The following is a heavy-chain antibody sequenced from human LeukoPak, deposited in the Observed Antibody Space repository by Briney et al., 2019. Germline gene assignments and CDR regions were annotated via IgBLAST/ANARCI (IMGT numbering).Heavy chain of an antibody. CDR3: ARDLRSSGWYVFDH. J-gene: IGHJ4*02. D-gene: IGHD6-19*01. CDR2: IYTSGST. Sequence: SETLSLTCTVSGGSISSYYWSWIRPPAGKGLEWIGRIYTSGSTNYNPSLKSRVTMSVDTSKNQLSLKLSSVTAADTAVYYCARDLRSSGWYVFDHWGRGTLVTVSS. V-gene: IGHV4-4*07. CDR1: GGSISSYY.